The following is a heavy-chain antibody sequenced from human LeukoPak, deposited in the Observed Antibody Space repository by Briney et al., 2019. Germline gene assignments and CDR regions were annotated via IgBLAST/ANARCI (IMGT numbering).Heavy chain of an antibody. J-gene: IGHJ4*02. D-gene: IGHD2-15*01. CDR3: ASLYCSGGSCYSLDPTDY. Sequence: SETLSLTCAVYGVSFSGYYWSWIRQPPGKGLEWIGEINHSGSTNYNPSLKSRVTISVDTSKNQFSLKLSSVTAADTAVYYCASLYCSGGSCYSLDPTDYWGQGTLVTVSS. V-gene: IGHV4-34*01. CDR1: GVSFSGYY. CDR2: INHSGST.